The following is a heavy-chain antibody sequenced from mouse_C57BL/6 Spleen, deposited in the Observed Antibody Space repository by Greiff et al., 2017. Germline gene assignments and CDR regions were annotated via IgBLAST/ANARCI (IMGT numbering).Heavy chain of an antibody. CDR3: ATREVRI. V-gene: IGHV1-81*01. CDR2: IYPRSGNT. CDR1: GYTFTRYG. Sequence: QVTLQQSGAELARPGASVKLPCKASGYTFTRYGISWVKQRTGQGLEWIGEIYPRSGNTNYNEKFKGKATLTADKSSSTAYMELRRLTSEATAVYFCATREVRIWGQGTLVTVSA. J-gene: IGHJ3*01.